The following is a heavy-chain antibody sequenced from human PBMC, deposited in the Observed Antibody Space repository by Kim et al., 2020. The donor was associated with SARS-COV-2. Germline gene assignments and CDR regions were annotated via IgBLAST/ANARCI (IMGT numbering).Heavy chain of an antibody. Sequence: ASVKVSCKASGYTFTSYDINWVRQATGQGLEWMGWMNPNSGNTGYAQKFQGRVTMTRNTSISTAYMELSSLRSEDTAVYYCARVSARDLWSGYYPPRGYYYYYYCMDVWGQGTTVTVSS. CDR2: MNPNSGNT. CDR3: ARVSARDLWSGYYPPRGYYYYYYCMDV. J-gene: IGHJ6*02. CDR1: GYTFTSYD. V-gene: IGHV1-8*01. D-gene: IGHD3-3*01.